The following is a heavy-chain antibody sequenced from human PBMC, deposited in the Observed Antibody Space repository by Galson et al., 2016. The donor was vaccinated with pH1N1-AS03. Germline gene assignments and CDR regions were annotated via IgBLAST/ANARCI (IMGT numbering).Heavy chain of an antibody. V-gene: IGHV1-18*04. CDR1: GYDFATCG. Sequence: SVKVSCKASGYDFATCGFSWDRLAPGRGPEWVGWIRIHRRSDSHYAPNFRDSATMTMDTSTNIAYLELRALRSDDTPIYYCARQDYADYYFNGMDVWGQGTTVIVSS. D-gene: IGHD4-17*01. CDR2: IRIHRRSDS. CDR3: ARQDYADYYFNGMDV. J-gene: IGHJ6*02.